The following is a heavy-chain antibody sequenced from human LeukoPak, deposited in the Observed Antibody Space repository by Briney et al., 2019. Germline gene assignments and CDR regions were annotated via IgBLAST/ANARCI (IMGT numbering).Heavy chain of an antibody. Sequence: PGTSLRLSCADSGFTFSGYTMHWVRQAPGKGLEWVAVISFDGSNKYYGDSVKGRFTISRDNSKDTLYLQMNSLRPDDTAVYYCARDTLWEWGQGTLVTVSS. CDR1: GFTFSGYT. CDR3: ARDTLWE. D-gene: IGHD1-26*01. V-gene: IGHV3-30-3*01. J-gene: IGHJ4*02. CDR2: ISFDGSNK.